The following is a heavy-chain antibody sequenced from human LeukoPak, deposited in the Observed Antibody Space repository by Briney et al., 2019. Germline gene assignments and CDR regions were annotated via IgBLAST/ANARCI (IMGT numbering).Heavy chain of an antibody. CDR2: MNPNSGNT. CDR3: ARRVTYYYDSSGYIDY. Sequence: GASVKVSCKASGYTFTSYDINWVRQATGQGLEWMGWMNPNSGNTGYAQKFQGRVTMTRNTSISTAYMELSSLRSDDTAVYYCARRVTYYYDSSGYIDYWGQGTLVTVSS. CDR1: GYTFTSYD. J-gene: IGHJ4*02. V-gene: IGHV1-8*01. D-gene: IGHD3-22*01.